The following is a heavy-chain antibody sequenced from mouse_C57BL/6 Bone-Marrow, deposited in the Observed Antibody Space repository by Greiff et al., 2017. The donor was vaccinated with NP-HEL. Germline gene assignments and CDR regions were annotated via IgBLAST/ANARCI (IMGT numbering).Heavy chain of an antibody. CDR2: IYPGDGDT. J-gene: IGHJ3*01. Sequence: QVQLQQPGAELVKPGASVKISCKASGYAFSNYWMHWVKQRPGQGLEWIGQIYPGDGDTNYNGKFKDKATLTADKSSSTAYMQLSRLTSEVSAVCLCARGAYWGQGTLVTVSA. V-gene: IGHV1-80*01. CDR1: GYAFSNYW. CDR3: ARGAY.